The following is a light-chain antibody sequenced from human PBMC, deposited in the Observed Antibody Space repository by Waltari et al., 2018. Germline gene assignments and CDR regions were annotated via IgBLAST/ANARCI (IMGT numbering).Light chain of an antibody. CDR2: EVS. V-gene: IGLV2-14*01. Sequence: QSALTQPASVSGSPGQSITISCTGTSSDVGGYNYVSWYQQHPGKAPKLMIYEVSNRPSGVSNRVSGSKSGNTASLTISGLQAEDEADYYGSSYTSSSTGVFGGGTKLTVL. CDR3: SSYTSSSTGV. CDR1: SSDVGGYNY. J-gene: IGLJ2*01.